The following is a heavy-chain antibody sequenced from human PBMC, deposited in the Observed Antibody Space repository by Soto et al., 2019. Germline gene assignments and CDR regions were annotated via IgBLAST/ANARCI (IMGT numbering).Heavy chain of an antibody. Sequence: SETLSLTCAVYGGSFSGHYWTWIRQPPGKGLEWVGEITRSGNTNYNPSLKSRVTISVDTSKNQFSLKLSSVTAADMAVYYCACNYYDFWSGYYSVGYFDYWAQGTPVTVS. CDR2: ITRSGNT. V-gene: IGHV4-34*01. CDR3: ACNYYDFWSGYYSVGYFDY. CDR1: GGSFSGHY. J-gene: IGHJ4*02. D-gene: IGHD3-3*01.